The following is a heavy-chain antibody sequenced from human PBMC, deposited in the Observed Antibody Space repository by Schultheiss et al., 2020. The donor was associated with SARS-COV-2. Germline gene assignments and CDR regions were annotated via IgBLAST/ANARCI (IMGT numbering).Heavy chain of an antibody. V-gene: IGHV4-39*01. CDR1: GGSISSSSYY. D-gene: IGHD2-2*02. CDR3: GRLGGVGYCSSTSCYTGMVYFDY. J-gene: IGHJ4*02. Sequence: SETLSLTCTVSGGSISSSSYYWGWIRQPPGKGLEWIGSIYYSGSTYYNPSLKSRVTISVDTSKNQFSLKLSSVTAADTAVYYCGRLGGVGYCSSTSCYTGMVYFDYWGQGTLVTVSS. CDR2: IYYSGST.